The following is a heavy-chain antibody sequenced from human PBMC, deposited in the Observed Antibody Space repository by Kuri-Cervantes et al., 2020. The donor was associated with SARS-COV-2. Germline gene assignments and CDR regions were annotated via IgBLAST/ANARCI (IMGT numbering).Heavy chain of an antibody. V-gene: IGHV4-38-2*02. Sequence: SQTFSLTCAVSGYSISSGYYWGWIRQPPGKGLEWIGSIYHSGSTSYNPSLKSRVTISVDTSKNQFSLKLSSVTAADTAVYYCAREETDIVVVPAAMNWFDPWGQGTLVTVSS. CDR2: IYHSGST. CDR1: GYSISSGYY. D-gene: IGHD2-2*01. J-gene: IGHJ5*02. CDR3: AREETDIVVVPAAMNWFDP.